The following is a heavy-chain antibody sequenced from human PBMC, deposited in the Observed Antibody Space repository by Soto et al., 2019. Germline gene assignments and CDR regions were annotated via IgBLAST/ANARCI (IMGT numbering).Heavy chain of an antibody. Sequence: ASVKVSCKVSGYTLTELSMHWVRQAPGKGLEWMGGFDPEDGETIYAQKFQGWVTMTRDTSISTAYMELSRLRSDDTAVYYCARDSWALSSSGWYRYYYYGMDVWGQGTTVTAS. J-gene: IGHJ6*02. CDR1: GYTLTELS. D-gene: IGHD6-19*01. CDR2: FDPEDGET. V-gene: IGHV1-24*01. CDR3: ARDSWALSSSGWYRYYYYGMDV.